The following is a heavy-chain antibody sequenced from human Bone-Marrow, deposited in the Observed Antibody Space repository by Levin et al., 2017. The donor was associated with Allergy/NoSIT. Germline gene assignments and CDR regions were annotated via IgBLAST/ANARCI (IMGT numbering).Heavy chain of an antibody. CDR2: TFYRSQWYD. V-gene: IGHV6-1*01. CDR1: GDSVSSNSVA. CDR3: VRAVPSSGWGSSFDY. Sequence: SQTLSLTCAISGDSVSSNSVAWNWIRQSPSRGLEWLGRTFYRSQWYDDYAVSVRGRITINPDTSKNPFSLQLNSVTPEDTAVYYCVRAVPSSGWGSSFDYWGQGTLVTVSS. D-gene: IGHD6-19*01. J-gene: IGHJ4*02.